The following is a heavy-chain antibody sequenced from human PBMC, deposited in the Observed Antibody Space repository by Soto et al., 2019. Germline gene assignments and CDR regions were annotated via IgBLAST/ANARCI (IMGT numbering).Heavy chain of an antibody. V-gene: IGHV1-8*01. Sequence: DASVKVSCKASGYTFTNNDVSWVRQATGQGLEWMGWVNPGSGDTGYAQKFQGRLTMTRDISIATAYMELNSLTSEDTAIYYGARMDRFVPLNSFDPWGQRRLATVSS. CDR3: ARMDRFVPLNSFDP. J-gene: IGHJ5*02. CDR2: VNPGSGDT. D-gene: IGHD3-10*02. CDR1: GYTFTNND.